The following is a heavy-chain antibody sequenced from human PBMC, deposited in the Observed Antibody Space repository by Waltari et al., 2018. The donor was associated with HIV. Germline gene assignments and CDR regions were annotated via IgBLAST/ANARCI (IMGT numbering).Heavy chain of an antibody. CDR2: IRSRGGNT. D-gene: IGHD6-19*01. CDR1: GFTFSSYA. CDR3: ANIPPYSSGRGWFDP. Sequence: EVQLLESGGGLVQPGGSLRLSCAASGFTFSSYAMSWVRQATGKGVEWVSAIRSRGGNTYYADSVKGRFTISRHNSKNTLYLQMISLTAEDTALYYCANIPPYSSGRGWFDPWGQGTLVTVSS. J-gene: IGHJ5*02. V-gene: IGHV3-23*01.